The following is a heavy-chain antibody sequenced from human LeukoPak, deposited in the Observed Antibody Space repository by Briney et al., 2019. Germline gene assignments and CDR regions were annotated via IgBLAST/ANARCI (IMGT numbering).Heavy chain of an antibody. V-gene: IGHV4-39*01. CDR2: IYYSGST. J-gene: IGHJ4*02. CDR1: GGSISSSGYY. CDR3: ARIIVGATFDC. D-gene: IGHD1-26*01. Sequence: SETLSLTCTVSGGSISSSGYYWGWIRQPPGKGLEWIGSIYYSGSTYYNPSLKSRVTISVDTSKNQFSLKLSSVTAADTAVYYCARIIVGATFDCWGQGTLVTVSS.